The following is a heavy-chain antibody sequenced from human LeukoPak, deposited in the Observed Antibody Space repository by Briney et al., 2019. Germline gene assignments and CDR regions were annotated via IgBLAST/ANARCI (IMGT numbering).Heavy chain of an antibody. D-gene: IGHD5-18*01. V-gene: IGHV1-69*13. J-gene: IGHJ4*02. CDR1: GGTFSSYA. Sequence: SVKVSCKASGGTFSSYAISWVRQAPGQGLEWMGGIIPIFGTANYAQKFQGRVTITADESTSTAYVELSNLRSEDTAVYYCARDHDSYGFFDYWGQGTLVTVSS. CDR3: ARDHDSYGFFDY. CDR2: IIPIFGTA.